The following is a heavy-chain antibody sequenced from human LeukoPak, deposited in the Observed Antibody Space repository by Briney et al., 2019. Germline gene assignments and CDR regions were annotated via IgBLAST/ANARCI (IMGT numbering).Heavy chain of an antibody. J-gene: IGHJ4*02. V-gene: IGHV3-30*12. D-gene: IGHD2-15*01. CDR3: VRGLYCSGGTCYGPRTFDY. Sequence: GGSLRLSCEASGFTFSSYGMHWVRQAPGKGLEWVAVISYDGSNKYYADSVKGRFTISRDNSKNTLYLQMNSLRAEDTAVYYCVRGLYCSGGTCYGPRTFDYWGQGALVTVSS. CDR1: GFTFSSYG. CDR2: ISYDGSNK.